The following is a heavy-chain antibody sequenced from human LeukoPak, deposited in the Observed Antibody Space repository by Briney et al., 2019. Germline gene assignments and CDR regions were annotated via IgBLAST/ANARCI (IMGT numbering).Heavy chain of an antibody. CDR2: ISSSSSYI. V-gene: IGHV3-21*04. CDR3: AKDKGRYYYYYMDV. J-gene: IGHJ6*03. Sequence: GGSLRLSCAASGFTFSRYSMNWVRQAPGKGLEWVSSISSSSSYIYYADSVKGRFTISRDNAKNSLYLQMNSLRAEDMALYYCAKDKGRYYYYYMDVWGKGTTVTVSS. CDR1: GFTFSRYS.